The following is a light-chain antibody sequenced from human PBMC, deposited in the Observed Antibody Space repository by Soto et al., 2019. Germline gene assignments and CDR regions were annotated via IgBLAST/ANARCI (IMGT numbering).Light chain of an antibody. CDR2: EVN. CDR1: SSDVGSYNL. CDR3: CSYAQSTTSYVV. Sequence: QSALTQPASVSGSPGQSITISCTGTSSDVGSYNLVSWYQHHPGKPPKLMIYEVNKRPSGVSNRFSGSKSGNTASLTISGLQGEDEADYFCCSYAQSTTSYVVFGRGTKVTVL. J-gene: IGLJ2*01. V-gene: IGLV2-23*02.